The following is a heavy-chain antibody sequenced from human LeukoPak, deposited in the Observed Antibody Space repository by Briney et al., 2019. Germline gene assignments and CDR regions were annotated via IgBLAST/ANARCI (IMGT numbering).Heavy chain of an antibody. CDR3: ARVMSASVWRSYGSYYYYYYMGI. CDR1: GFTFSSYW. CDR2: IKQDGSEK. D-gene: IGHD3-16*01. V-gene: IGHV3-7*01. J-gene: IGHJ6*03. Sequence: GGSLRLSCAASGFTFSSYWMSWVRQAPGKGLEWVANIKQDGSEKYSVDSVKGRFTISRDNAKNSLYMQMNSLRAEDTAVYYCARVMSASVWRSYGSYYYYYYMGIWGKGTTVTVSS.